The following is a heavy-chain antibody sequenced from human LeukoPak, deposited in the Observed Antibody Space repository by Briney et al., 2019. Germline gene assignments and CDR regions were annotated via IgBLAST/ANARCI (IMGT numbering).Heavy chain of an antibody. CDR3: ARDTNDYGGKGGNAFDI. J-gene: IGHJ3*02. D-gene: IGHD4-23*01. Sequence: GASVKVSCKASGYTFTSYDINWVRQATGQGPEWKGWMNPNSGNTGYAQKFQGRVTMTRNTSISTAYMELSSLRSEDTAVYYCARDTNDYGGKGGNAFDIWGQGTMVTVSS. V-gene: IGHV1-8*01. CDR2: MNPNSGNT. CDR1: GYTFTSYD.